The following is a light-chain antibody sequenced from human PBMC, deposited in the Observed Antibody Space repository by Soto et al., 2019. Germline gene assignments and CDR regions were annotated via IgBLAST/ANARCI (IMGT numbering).Light chain of an antibody. V-gene: IGKV1-39*01. J-gene: IGKJ4*01. CDR3: QQSYSTSIT. CDR2: AAS. Sequence: DIQMTQSPSSLSASVGDRVTITCRASQSISSYLNWYQQKPGKAPKLLIFAASSLQSGVPSRFSGSGSGTDFTLNITSLQHEDIATYYCQQSYSTSITFGGGTKVEIE. CDR1: QSISSY.